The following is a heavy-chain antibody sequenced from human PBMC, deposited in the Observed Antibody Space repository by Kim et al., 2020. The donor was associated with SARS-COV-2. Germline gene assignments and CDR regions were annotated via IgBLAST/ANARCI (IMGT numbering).Heavy chain of an antibody. J-gene: IGHJ6*02. Sequence: SETLSLTCTVSGGSISSYYWSWIRQPPGKGLEWIGYIYYSGSTNYNPSLKSRVTISVDTSKNQFSLKLSSVTAADTAVYYCGRSGNPLEVYSSGWWVYGVDVWGQGTTVTVSS. CDR1: GGSISSYY. V-gene: IGHV4-59*13. D-gene: IGHD6-19*01. CDR3: GRSGNPLEVYSSGWWVYGVDV. CDR2: IYYSGST.